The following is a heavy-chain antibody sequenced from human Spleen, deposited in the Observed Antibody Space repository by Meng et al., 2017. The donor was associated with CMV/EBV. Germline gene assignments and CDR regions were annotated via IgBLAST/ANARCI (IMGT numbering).Heavy chain of an antibody. CDR2: TFYRSKWYS. CDR3: ARADLYSGYYSLFDS. D-gene: IGHD5-12*01. CDR1: VASIRAA. Sequence: VASIRAAWNWIRQSPSRGLEWMGRTFYRSKWYSDYAVSVRSRIPINPDTSKNHFSLQLNSVTPEDTAVYYCARADLYSGYYSLFDSWGQGTLVTVSS. J-gene: IGHJ5*01. V-gene: IGHV6-1*01.